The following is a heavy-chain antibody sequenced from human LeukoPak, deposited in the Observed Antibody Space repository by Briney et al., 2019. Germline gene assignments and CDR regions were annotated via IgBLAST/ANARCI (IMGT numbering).Heavy chain of an antibody. CDR3: ARTGYSSSWYCFDY. Sequence: GGSLRLSCAASGFTFDDYGMSWVRQAPGKGLEWVSGINWNGGSTGYADSVKGRLTISRDNAKNSLYLQMNSLRAEDTALYYCARTGYSSSWYCFDYWGQGTLVTVSS. V-gene: IGHV3-20*04. CDR2: INWNGGST. CDR1: GFTFDDYG. D-gene: IGHD6-13*01. J-gene: IGHJ4*02.